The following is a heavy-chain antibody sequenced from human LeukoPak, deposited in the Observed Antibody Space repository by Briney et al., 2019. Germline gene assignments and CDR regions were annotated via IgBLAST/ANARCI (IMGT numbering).Heavy chain of an antibody. V-gene: IGHV3-53*05. CDR2: LYSGGRT. CDR3: AKVSTTVVTRYYFDY. D-gene: IGHD4-23*01. Sequence: PGGSLRLSCAASGFTVSSKDMNWVRQAPGKGLEWVSVLYSGGRTYYADSVKGRFTISRDNSKNTLYLQMNSLRAEDTAVYYCAKVSTTVVTRYYFDYWGQGTLVTVSS. CDR1: GFTVSSKD. J-gene: IGHJ4*02.